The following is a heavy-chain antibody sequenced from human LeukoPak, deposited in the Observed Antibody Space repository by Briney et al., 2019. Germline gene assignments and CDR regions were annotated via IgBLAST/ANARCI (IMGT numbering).Heavy chain of an antibody. J-gene: IGHJ4*02. CDR1: GGSISSYY. D-gene: IGHD2-2*01. V-gene: IGHV4-59*01. CDR2: IYYSGYT. Sequence: SETLSLTCTVSGGSISSYYWSWIRQPPGKGLERIAYIYYSGYTNYNPSLKSRVTISVDTSKNQFSLKLSSVTAADTAVYYCARETSGHHHFDYWGQGTLVTVSS. CDR3: ARETSGHHHFDY.